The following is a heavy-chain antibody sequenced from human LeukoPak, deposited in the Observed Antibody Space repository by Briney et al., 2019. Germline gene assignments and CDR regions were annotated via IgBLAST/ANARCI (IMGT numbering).Heavy chain of an antibody. V-gene: IGHV4-59*01. D-gene: IGHD2-2*01. CDR2: SYYSGGT. J-gene: IGHJ3*02. Sequence: PSETLSLTXTVSGGSISSYYWSWIGQPPGKGLEWIGYSYYSGGTNYNPSLKSRVTISVDTSKNQFSLKLSSVTAADTAVYYCARGFYCSSTSRYLARLVSDAFDIWGQGTMVTVSS. CDR3: ARGFYCSSTSRYLARLVSDAFDI. CDR1: GGSISSYY.